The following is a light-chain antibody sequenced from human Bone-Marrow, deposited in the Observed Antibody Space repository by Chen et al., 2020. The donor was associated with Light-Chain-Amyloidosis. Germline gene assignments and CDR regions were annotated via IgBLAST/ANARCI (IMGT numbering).Light chain of an antibody. CDR3: QQRVNWRT. CDR1: QSVSNY. CDR2: DAS. V-gene: IGKV3-11*01. J-gene: IGKJ4*01. Sequence: EIVLTQSPATLSLSPGARATLSCRTSQSVSNYLAWYQQTPGQAPRLLLYDASKRATGIPARFSGSGSGTDFTLTISSLEPEDFAGYYCQQRVNWRTFGGGTKVEFK.